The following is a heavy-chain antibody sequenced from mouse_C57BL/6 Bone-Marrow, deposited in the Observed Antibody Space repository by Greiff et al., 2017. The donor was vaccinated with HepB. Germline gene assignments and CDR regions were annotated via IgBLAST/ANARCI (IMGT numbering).Heavy chain of an antibody. Sequence: QVQLQQSGPGLVQPSQRLSITCTVSGFSLTSYGVHWVRQSPGKGLEWLGVIWRGGSTDYNAAFMSRLRITKDNSKSQVFFKMNSLQAEDTAIYYCAKKAYYGNVYAMDYWGQGTSVTVS. CDR3: AKKAYYGNVYAMDY. V-gene: IGHV2-5*01. D-gene: IGHD2-10*01. CDR2: IWRGGST. J-gene: IGHJ4*01. CDR1: GFSLTSYG.